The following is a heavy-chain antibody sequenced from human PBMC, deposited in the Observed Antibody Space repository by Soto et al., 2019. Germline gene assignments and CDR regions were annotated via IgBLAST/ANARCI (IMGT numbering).Heavy chain of an antibody. CDR3: AKYHVDTSIVNFYCYMDV. D-gene: IGHD5-18*01. CDR1: GGSISSGAYY. Sequence: QVQLQESGPGLVKPSQTLSLTCTVSGGSISSGAYYWSWIRQHPGKGLEWIGYISNSGSTHYNASLKSRLNISLDTSKNQFSLTLSSVTAADTAVYFCAKYHVDTSIVNFYCYMDVWGKGTSVTVSS. J-gene: IGHJ6*03. V-gene: IGHV4-31*03. CDR2: ISNSGST.